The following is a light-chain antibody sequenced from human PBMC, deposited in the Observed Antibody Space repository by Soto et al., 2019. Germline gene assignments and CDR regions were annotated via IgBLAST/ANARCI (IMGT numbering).Light chain of an antibody. Sequence: DIQMTQSPSSLSAFVGDRVTITCRASQNINTYLNWYQQKPGKAPKVLIYAASSLQSGVPSRFSGSGSGTDFTLTISSLQPEDFATYYCQQSSTVLWTFGQGPKVEIK. CDR1: QNINTY. CDR2: AAS. CDR3: QQSSTVLWT. V-gene: IGKV1-39*01. J-gene: IGKJ1*01.